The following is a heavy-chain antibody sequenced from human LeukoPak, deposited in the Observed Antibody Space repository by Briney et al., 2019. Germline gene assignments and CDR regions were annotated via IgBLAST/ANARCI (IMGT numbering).Heavy chain of an antibody. D-gene: IGHD1-1*01. J-gene: IGHJ4*02. CDR3: ARLLGTRDDGDY. CDR1: GGSFSGYY. CDR2: INHSGST. Sequence: SETLSLTCAVYGGSFSGYYWSWIRQPPGKGLEWIGEINHSGSTNYNPSLKSRVTISVDTSKNQFSLKLSSVTAADTAVYYCARLLGTRDDGDYWGQGTLVTVSS. V-gene: IGHV4-34*01.